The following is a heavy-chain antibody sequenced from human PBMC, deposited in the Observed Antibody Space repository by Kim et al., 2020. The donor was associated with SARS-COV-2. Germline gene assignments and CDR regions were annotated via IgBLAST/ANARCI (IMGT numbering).Heavy chain of an antibody. CDR3: ARTRVLSGYYGMDV. Sequence: YPDSVKGGFTISRNNSKNTLYLQMNSRGAEDTAVYYCARTRVLSGYYGMDVWGQGTTVTVSS. J-gene: IGHJ6*02. V-gene: IGHV3-33*01. D-gene: IGHD3-10*01.